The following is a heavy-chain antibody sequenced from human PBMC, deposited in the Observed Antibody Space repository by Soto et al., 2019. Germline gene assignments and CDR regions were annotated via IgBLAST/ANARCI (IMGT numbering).Heavy chain of an antibody. Sequence: GGSLRLSCAASGFTFSRFAVSWVRQAPGKGLEWVSGISPSGGTTYYADSVKGRFTLPRDNSKNTRYLQMNSLRAEDTAVYHCAKDQLLWFGDLLGGWDCWGQGTLVTVSS. CDR3: AKDQLLWFGDLLGGWDC. D-gene: IGHD3-10*01. CDR2: ISPSGGTT. V-gene: IGHV3-23*01. CDR1: GFTFSRFA. J-gene: IGHJ4*02.